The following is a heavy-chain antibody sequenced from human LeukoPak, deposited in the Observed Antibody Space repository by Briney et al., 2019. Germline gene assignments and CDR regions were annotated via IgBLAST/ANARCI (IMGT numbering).Heavy chain of an antibody. CDR1: GYTFTGYY. Sequence: ASVKVSCKASGYTFTGYYMHWVRQAPGQGLEWMGWINPNSGGTNYAQKFQGRVTMTRDTSISTAYMELSRLRYDDTAVYYCARVMAARQDNWFDPWGQGTLVTVSS. CDR2: INPNSGGT. D-gene: IGHD6-6*01. J-gene: IGHJ5*02. CDR3: ARVMAARQDNWFDP. V-gene: IGHV1-2*02.